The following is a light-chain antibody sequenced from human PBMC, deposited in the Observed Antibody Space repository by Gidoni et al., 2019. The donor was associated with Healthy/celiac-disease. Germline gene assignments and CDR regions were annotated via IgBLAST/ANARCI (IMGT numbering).Light chain of an antibody. CDR3: QQYNSWT. J-gene: IGKJ1*01. CDR1: QSIRSW. V-gene: IGKV1-5*03. Sequence: DIQMTQSPSTLSASVGDRVTITSRASQSIRSWLAWYQQKPGKAPKLLIYKASSLESGVPSRFSGSGSETEFTLTISSLQPDDFATYYCQQYNSWTFGQGTKVEIK. CDR2: KAS.